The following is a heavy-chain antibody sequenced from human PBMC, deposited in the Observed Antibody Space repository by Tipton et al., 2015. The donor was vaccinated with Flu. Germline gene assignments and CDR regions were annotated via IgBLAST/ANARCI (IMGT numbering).Heavy chain of an antibody. D-gene: IGHD2-2*01. CDR2: IGSAGDT. V-gene: IGHV3-13*01. CDR3: ARGQDCSSTSCYQGRDAFDI. CDR1: GFTFSSYD. Sequence: YLRLSCAASGFTFSSYDMHWVRQVIGKGLEWVSAIGSAGDTYYLDSVKGRFTISRDNAKNSLYLQMNSLRVGDTAVYHCARGQDCSSTSCYQGRDAFDIWGQGTMVTVSS. J-gene: IGHJ3*02.